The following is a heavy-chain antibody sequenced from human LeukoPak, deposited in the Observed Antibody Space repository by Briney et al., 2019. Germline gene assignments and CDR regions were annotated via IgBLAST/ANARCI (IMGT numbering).Heavy chain of an antibody. D-gene: IGHD2-8*02. J-gene: IGHJ4*02. CDR1: GYTFTDYY. V-gene: IGHV1-2*02. CDR3: VRDTVAQSRTGFDY. CDR2: INPNSGDT. Sequence: ASVAVSCKSSGYTFTDYYLHWVRQAPGQGLEWMGWINPNSGDTNYAQNFQGRVTLTRDNSITTAYMAVSGLREDDTAVYSCVRDTVAQSRTGFDYWGQGTLVTVSS.